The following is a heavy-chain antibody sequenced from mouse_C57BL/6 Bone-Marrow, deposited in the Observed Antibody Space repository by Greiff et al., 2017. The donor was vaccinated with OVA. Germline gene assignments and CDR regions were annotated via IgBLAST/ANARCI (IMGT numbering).Heavy chain of an antibody. CDR3: ARDGNSSWFAY. J-gene: IGHJ3*01. V-gene: IGHV3-1*01. D-gene: IGHD2-1*01. Sequence: EVQLQQSGPGMVKPSQSLSLTCTVTGSSITSGYDWHWIRHFPGNKLEWMGYISYSGSTNYNPSLKSRISITHDTSKNHFFLKLNSVTTEDTATYYCARDGNSSWFAYWGQGTLVTVSA. CDR2: ISYSGST. CDR1: GSSITSGYD.